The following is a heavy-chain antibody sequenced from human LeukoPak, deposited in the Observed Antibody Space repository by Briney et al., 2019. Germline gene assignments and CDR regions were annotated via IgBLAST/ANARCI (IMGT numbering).Heavy chain of an antibody. CDR3: ARVFAYYDILTGYYKPPFFDY. CDR1: GFTFSSYW. CDR2: IKQDGSEK. Sequence: GGSLRLSCAASGFTFSSYWMSWVRQAPGKGLEWVANIKQDGSEKYYVDSVKGRFTISRDNAKNSLYLQMNSLRAEDTAVYYCARVFAYYDILTGYYKPPFFDYWGQGTLVTVSS. V-gene: IGHV3-7*01. J-gene: IGHJ4*02. D-gene: IGHD3-9*01.